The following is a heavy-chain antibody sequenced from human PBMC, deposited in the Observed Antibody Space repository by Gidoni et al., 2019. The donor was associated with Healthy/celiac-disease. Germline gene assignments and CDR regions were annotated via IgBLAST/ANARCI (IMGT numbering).Heavy chain of an antibody. CDR3: ARDQITYSGSYISDY. D-gene: IGHD1-26*01. Sequence: QVQLVQSGAEVKKPGASVKVFCKASGYTFTGYSMHWVRQAPGQGLEWMGWINPNSGGTNYAQKFQGRVTVTRDTSISTAYMELNRLRSDDTAVYYCARDQITYSGSYISDYWGQGTLVTVSS. CDR1: GYTFTGYS. CDR2: INPNSGGT. J-gene: IGHJ4*02. V-gene: IGHV1-2*02.